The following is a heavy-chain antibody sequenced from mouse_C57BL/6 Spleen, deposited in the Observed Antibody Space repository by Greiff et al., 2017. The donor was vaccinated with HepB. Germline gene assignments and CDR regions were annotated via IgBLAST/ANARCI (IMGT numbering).Heavy chain of an antibody. CDR1: GYTFTSYW. D-gene: IGHD1-1*01. CDR3: ARSRITTVVAGDYFDY. V-gene: IGHV1-61*01. J-gene: IGHJ2*01. Sequence: VQLQQPGAELVRPGSSVKLSCKASGYTFTSYWMDWVKQRPGQGLEWIGNIYPSDSETHYNQKFKDKATLTVDKSSSTAYMQLSSLTSEDSAVYYCARSRITTVVAGDYFDYWGQGTTLTVSS. CDR2: IYPSDSET.